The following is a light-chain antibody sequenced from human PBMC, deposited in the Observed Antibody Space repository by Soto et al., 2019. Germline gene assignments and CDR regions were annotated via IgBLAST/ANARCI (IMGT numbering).Light chain of an antibody. CDR1: QSVSRN. Sequence: EVVLPQSPATLSVSPGDRATLSCRASQSVSRNLAWYQQKPGQAPRLLIYGASTRATGIPPSFGGSGSATEFTLAISSLQSEDVPLDYCQQYGDWPPETFGQGTKLEI. J-gene: IGKJ2*01. V-gene: IGKV3-15*01. CDR3: QQYGDWPPET. CDR2: GAS.